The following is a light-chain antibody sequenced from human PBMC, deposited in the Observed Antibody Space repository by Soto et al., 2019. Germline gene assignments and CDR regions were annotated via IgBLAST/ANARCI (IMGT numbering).Light chain of an antibody. Sequence: EIVLTQSPGTLSLSPGERATLSCRASQSVSSSYLAWYQQKPGQAPRLLIYGASSRATGIPDRFSGRGSGTDFPLTISRLEPEEFAVYYCQQYGSSPFTFGPGTKVDIK. CDR2: GAS. J-gene: IGKJ3*01. V-gene: IGKV3-20*01. CDR1: QSVSSSY. CDR3: QQYGSSPFT.